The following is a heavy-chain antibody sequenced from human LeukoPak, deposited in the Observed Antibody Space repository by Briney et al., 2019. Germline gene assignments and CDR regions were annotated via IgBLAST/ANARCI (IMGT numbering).Heavy chain of an antibody. CDR2: ISGSGGTT. CDR1: GFTFSSHA. Sequence: GGSLRLSCAASGFTFSSHAMTWVRQAPGKGLEWVSAISGSGGTTYYVDSVKGRFTVSRDNSKNTLFLQMDSLRADDTAVYYCARGMVTKFDYWGQGTLVTVSS. D-gene: IGHD5-18*01. J-gene: IGHJ4*02. CDR3: ARGMVTKFDY. V-gene: IGHV3-23*01.